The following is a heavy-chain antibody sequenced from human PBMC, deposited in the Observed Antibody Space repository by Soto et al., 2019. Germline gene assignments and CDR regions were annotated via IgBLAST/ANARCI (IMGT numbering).Heavy chain of an antibody. V-gene: IGHV4-34*01. J-gene: IGHJ1*01. CDR1: GGSFSGYY. D-gene: IGHD6-6*01. Sequence: SETLSLTCAVYGGSFSGYYWSWIRQPPGKGLEWIGEINHSGSTNYNPSLKSRVTISVDTSKNQFSLKLSSVTAADTAVYYCARGERYSSSSRVSYFQHWGQGTLVTVSS. CDR2: INHSGST. CDR3: ARGERYSSSSRVSYFQH.